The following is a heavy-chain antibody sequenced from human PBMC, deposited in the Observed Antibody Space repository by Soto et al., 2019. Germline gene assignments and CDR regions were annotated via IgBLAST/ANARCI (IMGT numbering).Heavy chain of an antibody. CDR3: AKDQDRSGCAPYY. CDR1: GFTFNRYA. J-gene: IGHJ4*01. V-gene: IGHV3-23*01. Sequence: EVQLLESGGGLVQPGGSLRLSCAASGFTFNRYAMSWVRQAPGKGLEWVSAMNGSGDSTYYADSVKGRFTISGDNSKNTLYRQMNGLRSEDTALYYCAKDQDRSGCAPYYWGHGSRVTGSS. D-gene: IGHD6-19*01. CDR2: MNGSGDST.